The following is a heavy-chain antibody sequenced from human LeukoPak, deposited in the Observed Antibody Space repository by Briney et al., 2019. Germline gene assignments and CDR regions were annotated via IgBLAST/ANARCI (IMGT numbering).Heavy chain of an antibody. V-gene: IGHV3-53*01. CDR3: ARGVEPLAANTLAY. CDR2: LYSDGNT. D-gene: IGHD1-14*01. J-gene: IGHJ4*02. Sequence: PGGSLTLSCAASGFTVITNYMTWVRHAPGKGLEWVSVLYSDGNTKYADSVQGRFTISRDNSKNTLYLEMNSLSPDDTAVYYCARGVEPLAANTLAYWGQGTLVSVSS. CDR1: GFTVITNY.